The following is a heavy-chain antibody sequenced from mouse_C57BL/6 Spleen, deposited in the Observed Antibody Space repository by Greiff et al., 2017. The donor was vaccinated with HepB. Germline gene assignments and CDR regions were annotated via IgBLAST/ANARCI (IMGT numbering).Heavy chain of an antibody. D-gene: IGHD1-1*01. CDR1: GFTFTDYY. CDR2: IRNKANGYTT. Sequence: EVKLMESGGGLVQPGGSLSLSCAASGFTFTDYYMSWVRQPPGKALEWLGFIRNKANGYTTEYSASVKGRFTISRDNSQSILYLQMNALRAEDSATYYCARSAHYYGSSPFAYWGQGTLVTVSA. V-gene: IGHV7-3*01. CDR3: ARSAHYYGSSPFAY. J-gene: IGHJ3*01.